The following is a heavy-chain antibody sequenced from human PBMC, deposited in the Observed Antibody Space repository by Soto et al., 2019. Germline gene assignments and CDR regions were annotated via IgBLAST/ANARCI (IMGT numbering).Heavy chain of an antibody. CDR3: GNERRGSGWSVCNF. CDR1: GFTFRDYA. V-gene: IGHV3-23*01. J-gene: IGHJ4*02. D-gene: IGHD6-19*01. CDR2: ISGSGGDA. Sequence: EVQLLESGGGLVQPGGSLRLSCKVSGFTFRDYAMSWVRQAPGKGLEWVSDISGSGGDARYADSVKGRFTISRDNSRDTLFLQLNSLRVDDTAVYYCGNERRGSGWSVCNFWGQGTLVTVSS.